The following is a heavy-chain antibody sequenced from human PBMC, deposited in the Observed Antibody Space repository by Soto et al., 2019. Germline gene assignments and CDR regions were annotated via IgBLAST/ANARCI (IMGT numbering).Heavy chain of an antibody. J-gene: IGHJ3*02. CDR2: IYYSGST. D-gene: IGHD1-26*01. Sequence: SETLSLTCTVSGGSISSYYWSWIRQPPGKGLEWIGYIYYSGSTNYNPSLKSRVTISVDTSKNQFSLKLSSVTAADTAVYYCARDRGSYYGAFDIWGQGTMVTVSS. V-gene: IGHV4-59*01. CDR1: GGSISSYY. CDR3: ARDRGSYYGAFDI.